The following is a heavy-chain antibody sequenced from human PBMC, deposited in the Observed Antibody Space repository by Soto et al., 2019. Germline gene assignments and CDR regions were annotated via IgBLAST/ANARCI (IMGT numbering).Heavy chain of an antibody. J-gene: IGHJ4*02. D-gene: IGHD5-12*01. V-gene: IGHV4-30-2*01. CDR1: GGSISSGGYS. CDR3: AAGGGLPRYY. CDR2: IYHSGST. Sequence: QLQLQESGSGLVKPSQTLSLTCAVSGGSISSGGYSWSWIRQPPGKGLEWIGYIYHSGSTYYNPSHKIRITISVDRSKNQFSLKLSSVTAADTAVYYCAAGGGLPRYYWGQGTLVTVSS.